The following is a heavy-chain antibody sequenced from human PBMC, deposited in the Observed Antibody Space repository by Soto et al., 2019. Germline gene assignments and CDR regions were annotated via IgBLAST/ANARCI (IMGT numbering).Heavy chain of an antibody. CDR2: INSDGSST. CDR3: ARELGYDFQP. Sequence: GGSLRLSCAASGFTFSNYWMHWVRQAPGKGLVWVSRINSDGSSTNYAESVKGRFTISRDNAKNTLYLQMNSLRAEDTAVYYCARELGYDFQPWGQGTLVTSPQ. V-gene: IGHV3-74*01. J-gene: IGHJ5*02. D-gene: IGHD3-3*01. CDR1: GFTFSNYW.